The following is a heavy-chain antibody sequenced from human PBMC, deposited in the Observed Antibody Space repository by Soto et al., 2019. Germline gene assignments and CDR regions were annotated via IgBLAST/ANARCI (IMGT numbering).Heavy chain of an antibody. CDR1: GFTFSGSA. CDR2: IRSKANSYAT. J-gene: IGHJ4*02. D-gene: IGHD3-3*01. Sequence: EVQLVESGGGLVQPGGSLKLSCAASGFTFSGSAMHWVRQASGKGLEWVGRIRSKANSYATAYAVSVKGRFTISRDDSRNTAYLQMNSLKTEDTAGYYCARGVYDFWSGHPKRLDYWGQGTVVTVSS. V-gene: IGHV3-73*02. CDR3: ARGVYDFWSGHPKRLDY.